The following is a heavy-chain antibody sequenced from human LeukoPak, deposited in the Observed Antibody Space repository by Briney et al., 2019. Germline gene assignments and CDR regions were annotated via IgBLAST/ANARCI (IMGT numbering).Heavy chain of an antibody. CDR3: AVSYGSGPYYYYGMDV. V-gene: IGHV4-61*05. Sequence: SETLSLTCTVSGGSISSSSYYWSWIRQPPGKGLEWIGYIYYSGSTNYNPSLKSRVTISVDTSKNQFSLKLSSVTAADTAVYYCAVSYGSGPYYYYGMDVWGQGTTVTVSS. CDR1: GGSISSSSYY. D-gene: IGHD3-10*01. J-gene: IGHJ6*02. CDR2: IYYSGST.